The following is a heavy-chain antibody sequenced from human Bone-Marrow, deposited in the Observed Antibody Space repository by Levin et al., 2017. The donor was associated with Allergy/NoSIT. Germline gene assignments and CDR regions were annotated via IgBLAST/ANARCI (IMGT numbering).Heavy chain of an antibody. V-gene: IGHV3-30-3*01. J-gene: IGHJ3*02. CDR2: TSYDGSIK. Sequence: PGGSLRLSCAVSGFTFSSYAMHWVRQAPGKGLEWVAVTSYDGSIKYYADSVKGRFTISRDNSKNTLYLQMNSLRVEDTSVYYCARDSRAFGYGYAFDIWGQGTMVTVSS. CDR3: ARDSRAFGYGYAFDI. CDR1: GFTFSSYA. D-gene: IGHD5-18*01.